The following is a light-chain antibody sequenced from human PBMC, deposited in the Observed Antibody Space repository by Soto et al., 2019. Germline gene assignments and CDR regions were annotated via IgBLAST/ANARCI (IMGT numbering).Light chain of an antibody. V-gene: IGKV1-5*03. Sequence: DIQMAQSPATLSGSVGERVTITCRASQTISSWLAWYQQKPGKAPKLLIYKASSLESGVPSRFSGSGSGTEFTLTISSLQPDDFATYCCQQYNRYSRTFGQGTKVDIK. CDR3: QQYNRYSRT. J-gene: IGKJ1*01. CDR2: KAS. CDR1: QTISSW.